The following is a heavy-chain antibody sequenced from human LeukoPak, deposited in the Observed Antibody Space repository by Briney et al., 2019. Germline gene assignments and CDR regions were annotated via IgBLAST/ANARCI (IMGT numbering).Heavy chain of an antibody. CDR3: ARGRLPGFDY. CDR2: INHSGST. Sequence: PETLSLTCAVYGGSFSGYYWSWIRQPPGKGLEWIGEINHSGSTNYNPSLKSRVTISGDTSKNQFSLKLSSVTAADTAVYYCARGRLPGFDYWGQGTLVTVSS. CDR1: GGSFSGYY. V-gene: IGHV4-34*01. J-gene: IGHJ4*02. D-gene: IGHD5-12*01.